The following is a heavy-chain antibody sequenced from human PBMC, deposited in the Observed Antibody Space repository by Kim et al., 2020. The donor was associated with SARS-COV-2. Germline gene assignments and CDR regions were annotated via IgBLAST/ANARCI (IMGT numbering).Heavy chain of an antibody. CDR2: IYYSGST. CDR3: ARYLPIWVVPTLVSGLVRGGFDP. J-gene: IGHJ5*02. D-gene: IGHD6-6*01. Sequence: SETLSLTCTVSGGSISSSSYYWGWIRQPPGKGLDWIGSIYYSGSTYYNPSLKSRVTISVDTSKNQFSLKLSSVTAADTAVYYCARYLPIWVVPTLVSGLVRGGFDPWGQGTLVTVSS. CDR1: GGSISSSSYY. V-gene: IGHV4-39*01.